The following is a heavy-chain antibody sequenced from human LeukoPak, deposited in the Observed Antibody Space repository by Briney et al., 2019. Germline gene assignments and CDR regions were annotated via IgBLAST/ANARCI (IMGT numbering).Heavy chain of an antibody. J-gene: IGHJ3*02. CDR3: ASWANYYDSSGYRHGAFDI. CDR1: GYTFTSYY. V-gene: IGHV1-46*01. D-gene: IGHD3-22*01. CDR2: INPSGGST. Sequence: GASVKVSCKASGYTFTSYYMHWVRQAPGQGLEWMGIINPSGGSTSHAQKFQGRVTMTRDTSTSTVYMELSSLRSEDTAVYYCASWANYYDSSGYRHGAFDIWGQGTMVTVSS.